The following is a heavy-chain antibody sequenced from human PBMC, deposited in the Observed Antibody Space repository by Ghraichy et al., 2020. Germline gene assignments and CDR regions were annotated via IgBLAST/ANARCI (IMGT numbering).Heavy chain of an antibody. Sequence: GVLRLSCAASGLTVSSNYMSWVRQTPGKGLEWVSVIYSGGSTYYEDSVKGRFTISRDNSKNTLYLQMNSLRTEDTAVYYCARDFCSGGSCYPDYWGQGTLVTVSS. CDR3: ARDFCSGGSCYPDY. CDR1: GLTVSSNY. D-gene: IGHD2-15*01. J-gene: IGHJ4*02. V-gene: IGHV3-66*02. CDR2: IYSGGST.